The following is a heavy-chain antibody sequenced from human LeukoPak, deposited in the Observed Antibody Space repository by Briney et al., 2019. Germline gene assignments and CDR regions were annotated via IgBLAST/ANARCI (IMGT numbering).Heavy chain of an antibody. J-gene: IGHJ4*02. CDR2: ISSSSSYI. D-gene: IGHD3-22*01. CDR1: GFTFSSYS. V-gene: IGHV3-21*01. Sequence: GGSLRLSCAASGFTFSSYSMDWVRQAPGKGLEWVSSISSSSSYIYYADSVKGRFTISRDNAKSSLYLQMNSLRAEDTAVYYCAREAYDSSGVDYWGQGTLVTVSS. CDR3: AREAYDSSGVDY.